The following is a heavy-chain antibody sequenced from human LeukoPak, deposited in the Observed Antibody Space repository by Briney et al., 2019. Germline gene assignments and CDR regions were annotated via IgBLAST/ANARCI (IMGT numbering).Heavy chain of an antibody. CDR3: ARDQSSSWYVAWFDP. J-gene: IGHJ5*02. CDR2: INNDESHT. V-gene: IGHV3-74*01. CDR1: GFTFSSYW. D-gene: IGHD6-13*01. Sequence: GGSLRLSCAASGFTFSSYWMHWVRPAPGKGLVWVSRINNDESHTTYADTVKGRFTISRDNAKNTLYLQMNSLRVEDTAVYYCARDQSSSWYVAWFDPWGQGTLVTVSS.